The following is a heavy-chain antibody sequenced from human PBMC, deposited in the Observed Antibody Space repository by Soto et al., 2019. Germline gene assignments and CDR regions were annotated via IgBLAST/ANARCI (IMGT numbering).Heavy chain of an antibody. J-gene: IGHJ6*02. D-gene: IGHD6-13*01. CDR2: IYYSGST. Sequence: SETLSLTCTVSGGSISSGGYYWSWIRQHPGKGLEWIGYIYYSGSTYYNPSLKSRVTISVDTSKNQFSLKLSSVTAADTAVYYCARDIQGIAAAGTAYYYYGMDVWGQGTTVTVSS. V-gene: IGHV4-31*03. CDR3: ARDIQGIAAAGTAYYYYGMDV. CDR1: GGSISSGGYY.